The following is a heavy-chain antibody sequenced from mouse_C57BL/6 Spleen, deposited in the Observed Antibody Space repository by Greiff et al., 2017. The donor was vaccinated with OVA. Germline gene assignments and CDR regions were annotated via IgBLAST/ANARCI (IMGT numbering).Heavy chain of an antibody. V-gene: IGHV1-55*01. D-gene: IGHD2-1*01. Sequence: QVQLKQSGAELVKPGASVKMSCKASGYTFTSYWITWVKQRPGQGLEWIGDIYPGSGSTNYNEKFKSKATLTVDTSSSTAYMQLSSLTSEDSAVYYCARGGDYGNSYAMDYWGQGTSVTVSS. CDR1: GYTFTSYW. J-gene: IGHJ4*01. CDR2: IYPGSGST. CDR3: ARGGDYGNSYAMDY.